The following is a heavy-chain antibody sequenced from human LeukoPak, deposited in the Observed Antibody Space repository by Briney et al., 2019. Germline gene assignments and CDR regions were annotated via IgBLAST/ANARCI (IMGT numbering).Heavy chain of an antibody. CDR3: ARDFLSAFDI. CDR1: SGSISSYY. Sequence: SETLSLACTVSSGSISSYYWNWIRQPPGKGLEWIGYVHDTGSANYNPSLKGRVTIALGRSQNQFSLKLNSLTAADTAVYYCARDFLSAFDIWGRGKLVTVSS. J-gene: IGHJ3*02. V-gene: IGHV4-59*01. CDR2: VHDTGSA.